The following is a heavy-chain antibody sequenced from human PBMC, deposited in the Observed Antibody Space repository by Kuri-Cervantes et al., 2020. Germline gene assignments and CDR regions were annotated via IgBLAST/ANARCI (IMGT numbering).Heavy chain of an antibody. CDR3: ATSSRAEYYFDY. CDR1: GFTFSSYA. Sequence: GGSLRLSCAASGFTFSSYAMHWVRQAPGKGLEWVAVISYDGSNKYYADSVKGRFTISRDNSKNTLYLQMNSLRAEDTAVYYCATSSRAEYYFDYWGQGTLVTVSS. CDR2: ISYDGSNK. J-gene: IGHJ4*02. V-gene: IGHV3-30-3*01.